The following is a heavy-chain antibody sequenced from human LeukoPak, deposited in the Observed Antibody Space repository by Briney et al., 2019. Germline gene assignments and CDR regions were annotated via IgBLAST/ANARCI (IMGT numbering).Heavy chain of an antibody. Sequence: PSETLSLTCAVYGGSITGYYWSWIRQPPGKGLEWIGEIHDSGSTNYNPSLKSRVTISIDTSKNQFSLKLTSVTAADTAVYYCARGTQFYYYYSYMDVWGKGTTVTVSS. CDR3: ARGTQFYYYYSYMDV. J-gene: IGHJ6*03. V-gene: IGHV4-34*01. CDR1: GGSITGYY. CDR2: IHDSGST.